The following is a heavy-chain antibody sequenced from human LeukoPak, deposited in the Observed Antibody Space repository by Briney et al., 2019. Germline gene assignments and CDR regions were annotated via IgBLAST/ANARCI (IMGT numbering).Heavy chain of an antibody. D-gene: IGHD3-3*01. CDR1: GGSISSYY. Sequence: SETLSLTCTVSGGSISSYYWSWIRQPPGKGLEWIGYIYYSGSTNYNPSLKSRVTISVDTSKNQFSLKLSSVTAADTAVYYCARGDYDFWSGNWRFDPWGQGTLVTVSS. V-gene: IGHV4-59*01. CDR2: IYYSGST. J-gene: IGHJ5*02. CDR3: ARGDYDFWSGNWRFDP.